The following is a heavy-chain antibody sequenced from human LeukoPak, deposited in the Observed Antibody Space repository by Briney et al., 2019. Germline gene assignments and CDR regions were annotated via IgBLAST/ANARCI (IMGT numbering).Heavy chain of an antibody. D-gene: IGHD3-3*01. CDR2: IYYSGST. V-gene: IGHV4-30-4*07. CDR1: DGSISSGGYS. Sequence: PSETLSLTCAVSDGSISSGGYSWSWIRQPPGKGLEWIGYIYYSGSTYYNPSLKSRVTISVDTSKNQLSLRLSSVTAADTAVYYCAREGSRDFWSGPVYYFDYWGQGTLVTVSS. J-gene: IGHJ4*02. CDR3: AREGSRDFWSGPVYYFDY.